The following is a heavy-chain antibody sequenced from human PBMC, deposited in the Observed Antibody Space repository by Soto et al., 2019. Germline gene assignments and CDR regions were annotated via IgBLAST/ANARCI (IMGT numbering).Heavy chain of an antibody. CDR3: AKERRHENSAYTHDY. D-gene: IGHD3-16*01. J-gene: IGHJ4*02. CDR2: IGGSGGST. Sequence: GGSLRLSCAASGFTFSNYAMGWVRQAPGKGLEWVSVIGGSGGSTYYADSVKGRFAISRDNSKNTLYLQMNSLRAEDTAVYYCAKERRHENSAYTHDYWGQGTLVTVSS. CDR1: GFTFSNYA. V-gene: IGHV3-23*01.